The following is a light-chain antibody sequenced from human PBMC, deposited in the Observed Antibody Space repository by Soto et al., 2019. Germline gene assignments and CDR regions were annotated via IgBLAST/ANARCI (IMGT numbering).Light chain of an antibody. V-gene: IGLV2-14*01. CDR3: SSYTSSSTYG. J-gene: IGLJ1*01. Sequence: QSALTQPASVSGSPGQSITISCTGTSSDIGGYNYVSWYQQHPGKAPKLMIYEVSNRPSGVSNRFSGSKSGNTASLTISGLQAEYEADYYCSSYTSSSTYGFGTGTKVT. CDR2: EVS. CDR1: SSDIGGYNY.